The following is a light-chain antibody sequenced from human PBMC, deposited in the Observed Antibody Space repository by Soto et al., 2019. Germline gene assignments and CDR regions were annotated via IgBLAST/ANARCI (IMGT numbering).Light chain of an antibody. CDR3: QQCNNWPPIT. CDR2: DIS. J-gene: IGKJ5*01. V-gene: IGKV3-11*01. Sequence: EIVLTQSPATLSLSPGERATLSCRASQSVSKCLAWYQQKPGQAPRLLIYDISSRAPGIPARFSGSGSGTDFTLTISSLEPEDFAVYYCQQCNNWPPITFGQGTRLE. CDR1: QSVSKC.